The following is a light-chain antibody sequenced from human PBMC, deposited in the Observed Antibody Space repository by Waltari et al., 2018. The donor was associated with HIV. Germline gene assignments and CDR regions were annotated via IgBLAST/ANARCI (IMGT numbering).Light chain of an antibody. V-gene: IGKV3-15*01. CDR1: QSVSTN. Sequence: EIVMTQSPAALSVSPGERATLSCRASQSVSTNLAWYQQKPGQAPRLLIYGTSTRDTGISDRFSGSGSGTEFTLTISSLQSEEFAVYYCHQYNNWPPWTFGQGTKVEIK. J-gene: IGKJ1*01. CDR3: HQYNNWPPWT. CDR2: GTS.